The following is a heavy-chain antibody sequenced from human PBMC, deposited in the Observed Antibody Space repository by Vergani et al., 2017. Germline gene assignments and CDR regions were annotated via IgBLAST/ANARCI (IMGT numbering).Heavy chain of an antibody. CDR3: ARASLVGTFDY. V-gene: IGHV3-13*04. Sequence: VQLVESGGGLVQPGGSLRLSCAASGFTFSSYDMHWVRQATGKGLEWVSAIGTAGDTYYPGSVKGRFTISRENAKNSLYLQMNSLRAGDTAVYYCARASLVGTFDYWGQGTLVTVAS. J-gene: IGHJ4*02. CDR2: IGTAGDT. D-gene: IGHD1-26*01. CDR1: GFTFSSYD.